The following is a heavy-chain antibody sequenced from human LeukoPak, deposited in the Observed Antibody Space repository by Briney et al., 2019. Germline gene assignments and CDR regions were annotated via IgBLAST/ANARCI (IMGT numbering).Heavy chain of an antibody. D-gene: IGHD3-22*01. CDR1: GGSISSGGYY. V-gene: IGHV4-31*03. Sequence: SETLSLTCTVSGGSISSGGYYWSWIRQHPGKGLEWIGYIYYSGSTYYNPSLKSRVTISVDTSKNQFSLKLSSVTAADTAVYYRARRGGRYDSSGYYFGYWGQGTLVTVSS. CDR2: IYYSGST. CDR3: ARRGGRYDSSGYYFGY. J-gene: IGHJ4*02.